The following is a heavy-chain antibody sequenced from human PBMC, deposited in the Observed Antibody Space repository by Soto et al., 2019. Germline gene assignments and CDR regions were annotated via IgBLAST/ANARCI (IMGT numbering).Heavy chain of an antibody. V-gene: IGHV3-23*01. Sequence: GGSLRLSCAASGFTFSSYAMIWVRQAPGKGLEWVSAISGSGGSTYYADSVKGRFTISRDNSKNTLYLQMNSLRAEDTAVYYCAKGHFGSGHLPLYYFAYWVQGTLVTVSS. J-gene: IGHJ4*02. CDR2: ISGSGGST. D-gene: IGHD3-3*02. CDR1: GFTFSSYA. CDR3: AKGHFGSGHLPLYYFAY.